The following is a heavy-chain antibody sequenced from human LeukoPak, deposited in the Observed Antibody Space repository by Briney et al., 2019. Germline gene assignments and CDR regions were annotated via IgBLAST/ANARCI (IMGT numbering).Heavy chain of an antibody. CDR3: ARERTRTGTPFYFVY. CDR2: IYTNENT. J-gene: IGHJ4*02. D-gene: IGHD4-17*01. CDR1: GGSISNYF. Sequence: SETLSLTCTVSGGSISNYFWSWTRQPAGKELEWIGRIYTNENTNYNPSLKSRVTMSVDTSENQFSLRLNSVAAADTAVYYCARERTRTGTPFYFVYWSQGTLVTVSS. V-gene: IGHV4-4*07.